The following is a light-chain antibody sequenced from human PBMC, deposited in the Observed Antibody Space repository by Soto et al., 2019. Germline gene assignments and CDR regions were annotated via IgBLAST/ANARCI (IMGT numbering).Light chain of an antibody. J-gene: IGLJ1*01. CDR2: RNN. CDR3: AAWDDSLSGSYV. Sequence: QSVLTQPPSESGTPGQRVTISCSGSSSNIGGNYVYWYQQLPGVAPKLLIYRNNQRPSGVPDRFSGSKSGTSASLAISGLRSEDEADYFCAAWDDSLSGSYVFGNGTKVTVL. CDR1: SSNIGGNY. V-gene: IGLV1-47*01.